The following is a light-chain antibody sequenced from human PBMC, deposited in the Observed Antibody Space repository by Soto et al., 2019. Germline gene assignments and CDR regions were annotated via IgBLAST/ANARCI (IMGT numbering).Light chain of an antibody. V-gene: IGKV3-15*01. CDR1: QSVSSN. CDR3: QKYNNWPMIT. J-gene: IGKJ5*01. CDR2: GAS. Sequence: EIVMTQSPATLSVSPGERATLSCRARQSVSSNLAWYQQKPGQAPRLLIYGASTRATGIPARFSGSGSGTEFTLTIRRLQSEDFAVYYGQKYNNWPMITVGQLTR.